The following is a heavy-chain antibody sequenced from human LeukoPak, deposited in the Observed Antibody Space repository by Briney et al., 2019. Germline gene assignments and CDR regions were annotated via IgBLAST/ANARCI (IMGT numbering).Heavy chain of an antibody. J-gene: IGHJ5*02. CDR2: INHNGRT. CDR1: NGSFSGHY. V-gene: IGHV4-34*01. D-gene: IGHD6-13*01. Sequence: SETLSLTCAVYNGSFSGHYWSWIRQPPGKGLEWIGEINHNGRTTYKPSLKSRVTISVDTSKNQFSLRLSSVTAADTAVYYCARSIIAAGDNWFDPWGQGTLVTVSS. CDR3: ARSIIAAGDNWFDP.